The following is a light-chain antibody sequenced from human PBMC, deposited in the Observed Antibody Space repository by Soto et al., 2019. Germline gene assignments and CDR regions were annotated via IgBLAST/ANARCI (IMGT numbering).Light chain of an antibody. CDR2: GAS. Sequence: EIVMTQSPATLSVSPGERATLSCRASQSVSSNLAWYQQKPGQAPRLLIYGASTRATGIPARFSGSGSGTEFTLTISSLQSEDFAVYYCQQYSYWPPLWTFGQGTKVEIK. V-gene: IGKV3-15*01. CDR3: QQYSYWPPLWT. J-gene: IGKJ1*01. CDR1: QSVSSN.